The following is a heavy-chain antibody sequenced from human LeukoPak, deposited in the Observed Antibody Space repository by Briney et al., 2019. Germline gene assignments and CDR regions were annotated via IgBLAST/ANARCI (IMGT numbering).Heavy chain of an antibody. V-gene: IGHV3-23*01. J-gene: IGHJ4*02. D-gene: IGHD6-19*01. CDR3: AKKRVAVAGTHYFDY. CDR1: GFTFSSYA. CDR2: LSGSGGST. Sequence: GGSLRLSCAASGFTFSSYAMSWVRQAPGKGLEWVSALSGSGGSTYYADSVKGRFTISRDNSKNTLYLQMNRLRAEDTAVYYCAKKRVAVAGTHYFDYWGQGTLVTVSS.